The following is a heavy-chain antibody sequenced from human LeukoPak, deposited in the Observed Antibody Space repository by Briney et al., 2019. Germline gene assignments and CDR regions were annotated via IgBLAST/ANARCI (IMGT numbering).Heavy chain of an antibody. V-gene: IGHV4-39*01. CDR1: GVSISSSIYY. CDR3: ARRGIAAAGYYYYMDV. D-gene: IGHD6-13*01. J-gene: IGHJ6*03. CDR2: IYYSGST. Sequence: PSETLSLTCTVSGVSISSSIYYWGWIRQPPGKGLEWIGSIYYSGSTYYNPSLKSRVTISVDTSKNQFSLKLSSVTAADTAVYYCARRGIAAAGYYYYMDVWGKGTTVTISS.